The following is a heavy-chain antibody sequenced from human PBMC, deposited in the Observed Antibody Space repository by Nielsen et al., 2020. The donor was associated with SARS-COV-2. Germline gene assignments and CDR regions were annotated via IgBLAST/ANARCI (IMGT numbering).Heavy chain of an antibody. Sequence: LKISCAASGFTFSSYGMHWVRQAPGKGLEWVAVISYDGSNKYYADSVKGRFTISRDNSKNTLYLQMNSLRAEDTAVYYCAKSLTGVSYYYGMDVWGQGTTVTVSS. CDR3: AKSLTGVSYYYGMDV. D-gene: IGHD7-27*01. CDR2: ISYDGSNK. J-gene: IGHJ6*02. V-gene: IGHV3-30*18. CDR1: GFTFSSYG.